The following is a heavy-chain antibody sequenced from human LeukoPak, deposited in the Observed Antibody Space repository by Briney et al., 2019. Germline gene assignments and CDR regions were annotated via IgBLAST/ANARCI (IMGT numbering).Heavy chain of an antibody. D-gene: IGHD3-3*01. V-gene: IGHV1-2*06. J-gene: IGHJ4*02. CDR1: GYTFSGYF. Sequence: GASVKVSCKTSGYTFSGYFIHWIRQAPGQELEWMGRINPNTGGTNYAQKFQGRVTMTSDSSIRSAYMDLCRLSLDDSAVYYCALGGSSDLEWLVDYFDRWGQGSLVLVSS. CDR2: INPNTGGT. CDR3: ALGGSSDLEWLVDYFDR.